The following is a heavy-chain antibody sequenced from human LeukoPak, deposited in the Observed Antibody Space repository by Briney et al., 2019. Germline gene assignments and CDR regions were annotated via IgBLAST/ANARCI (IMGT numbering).Heavy chain of an antibody. CDR3: ARDARRRYCGGGSCEFDY. V-gene: IGHV4-31*03. CDR2: IYYSGST. CDR1: GGSISSGGYY. D-gene: IGHD2-15*01. Sequence: SETLSLTCTVSGGSISSGGYYWSWIRQHPGKGLEWIGYIYYSGSTYYNPSLKSRVTISVDTSKNQFSLKLSSVTAADTAVYYCARDARRRYCGGGSCEFDYWGQGTLVTVSS. J-gene: IGHJ4*02.